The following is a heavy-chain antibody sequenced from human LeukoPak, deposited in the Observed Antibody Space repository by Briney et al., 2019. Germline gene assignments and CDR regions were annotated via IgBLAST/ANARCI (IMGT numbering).Heavy chain of an antibody. CDR1: GFTFSSYS. Sequence: GGSLRLSCAASGFTFSSYSMNWVRQAPGKGLEWVSSISSSSSYIYYADSVKGRFTISRDNSKNTLYLQMNSLRAEDTAVYYCAKDTYYDSSGYFGYWGQGTLVTVSS. D-gene: IGHD3-22*01. CDR2: ISSSSSYI. CDR3: AKDTYYDSSGYFGY. J-gene: IGHJ4*02. V-gene: IGHV3-21*01.